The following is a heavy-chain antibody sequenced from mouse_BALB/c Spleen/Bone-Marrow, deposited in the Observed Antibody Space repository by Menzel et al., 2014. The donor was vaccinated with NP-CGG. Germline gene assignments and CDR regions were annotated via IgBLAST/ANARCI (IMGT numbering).Heavy chain of an antibody. V-gene: IGHV3-6*02. CDR1: GYSITSGCY. J-gene: IGHJ4*01. Sequence: VQLQQSGPGLVKPSQSLSLTCSVTGYSITSGCYCNWIRQFPGNKLEWMGCISYDGSNNYNPSLKNRISITRDTSKNQFFLKLDSVTTEDTATYYCARGYDYDYAMDYWGQGTSVTVSS. D-gene: IGHD2-4*01. CDR3: ARGYDYDYAMDY. CDR2: ISYDGSN.